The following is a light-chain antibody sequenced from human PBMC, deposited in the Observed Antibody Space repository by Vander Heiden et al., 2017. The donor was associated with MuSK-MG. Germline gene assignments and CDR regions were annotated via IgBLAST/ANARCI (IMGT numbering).Light chain of an antibody. CDR1: TGAVTSGSY. V-gene: IGLV7-43*01. CDR3: QHYYGGALV. J-gene: IGLJ3*02. Sequence: QTVVTQEPSLTVPPGETVTLTCASSTGAVTSGSYPNWFQQKPGQEPRARSYSTSNKHSWTPARFSGSLLGGTAALTLSGVQAEDEEEYYCQHYYGGALVFGGGTKLTVL. CDR2: STS.